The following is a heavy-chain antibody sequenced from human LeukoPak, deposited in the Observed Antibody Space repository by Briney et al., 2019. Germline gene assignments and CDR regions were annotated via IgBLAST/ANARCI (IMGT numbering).Heavy chain of an antibody. V-gene: IGHV4-39*07. CDR2: THYSGNT. Sequence: PSETLSLTCVVSGDSVSSTNYYWGWIRQPPGKGLEWIGTTHYSGNTYYNPSLKSRVTISLDTSKNQFSLRLNSVTAADTAVYYCAREGAYRTYGDYSPFDFWGQGTLVTVSS. CDR1: GDSVSSTNYY. J-gene: IGHJ5*01. D-gene: IGHD4-17*01. CDR3: AREGAYRTYGDYSPFDF.